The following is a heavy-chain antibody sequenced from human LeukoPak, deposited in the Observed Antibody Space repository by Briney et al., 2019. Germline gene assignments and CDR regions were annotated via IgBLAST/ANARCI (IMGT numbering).Heavy chain of an antibody. CDR1: GFTVSSNY. CDR2: IYSGGST. CDR3: ARGHDGERWGMDV. J-gene: IGHJ6*03. V-gene: IGHV3-66*01. D-gene: IGHD2-21*01. Sequence: PGGSLRLSCAASGFTVSSNYMSWVRQAPGKGLEWVSVIYSGGSTYYADSVKGRFTISRDNSKNTLYLQMNSLRAEDTAVYYCARGHDGERWGMDVWGKGTTVTISS.